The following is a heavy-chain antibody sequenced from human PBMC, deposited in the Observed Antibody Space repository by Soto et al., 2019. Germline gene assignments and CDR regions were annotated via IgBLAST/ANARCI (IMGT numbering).Heavy chain of an antibody. D-gene: IGHD1-26*01. CDR3: ARGISETYTALDF. CDR2: INPNGGAT. Sequence: SVKVSCKASGYGFTTYYLHWVRQAPGQGLEWLGMINPNGGATAYAQNFQGRVSMTTDMSTSTVFMDLSSLRFDDTAVYYCARGISETYTALDFWGQGALVTVSS. CDR1: GYGFTTYY. J-gene: IGHJ4*02. V-gene: IGHV1-46*01.